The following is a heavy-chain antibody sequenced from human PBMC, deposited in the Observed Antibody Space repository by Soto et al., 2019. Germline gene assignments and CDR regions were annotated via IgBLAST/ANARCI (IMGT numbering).Heavy chain of an antibody. Sequence: ESGGALVQPGGSLRLSCVASGFTFDRHWMHWVRQAPGEGLVWVSRIKTDGYAAAYADSVKGRFTISRDNTKKTVYLQMNSLRDEDTAVYFCVRESGVAAGCWGQGTLVTVSS. D-gene: IGHD3-3*01. J-gene: IGHJ4*02. CDR1: GFTFDRHW. CDR3: VRESGVAAGC. V-gene: IGHV3-74*01. CDR2: IKTDGYAA.